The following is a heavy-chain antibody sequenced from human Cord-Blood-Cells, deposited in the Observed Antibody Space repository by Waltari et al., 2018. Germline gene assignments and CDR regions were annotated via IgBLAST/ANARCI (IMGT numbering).Heavy chain of an antibody. V-gene: IGHV4-34*01. Sequence: QVQLQPWGAGPLKPSETLSLTCAVYGGSFSGYYWSWIRQPPGKGLEWIGEINHSGSTNYNPSLKSRVTISVDTSKNQFSLKLSSVTAADTAVYYCARLVNSSSWYYYYYYMDVWGKGTTVTVSS. CDR3: ARLVNSSSWYYYYYYMDV. CDR1: GGSFSGYY. D-gene: IGHD6-13*01. CDR2: INHSGST. J-gene: IGHJ6*03.